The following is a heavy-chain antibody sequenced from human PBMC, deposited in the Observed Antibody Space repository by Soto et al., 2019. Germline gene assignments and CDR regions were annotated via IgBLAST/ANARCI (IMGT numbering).Heavy chain of an antibody. D-gene: IGHD6-13*01. J-gene: IGHJ3*02. Sequence: EVQLLESGGGLVQPGGSLRLSCAASGFTFSSYAMSWVRQAPGKGLEWVSAISGSGGSTYYADSVKGRFTISRDNSKNSLYQQRKGLRAENTALYYCAKEGGGPAAEHDAFDIWGQGTMVTVPS. V-gene: IGHV3-23*01. CDR2: ISGSGGST. CDR1: GFTFSSYA. CDR3: AKEGGGPAAEHDAFDI.